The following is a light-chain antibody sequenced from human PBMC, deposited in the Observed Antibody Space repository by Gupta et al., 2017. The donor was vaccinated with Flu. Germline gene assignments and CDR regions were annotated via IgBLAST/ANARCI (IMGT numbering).Light chain of an antibody. J-gene: IGLJ3*02. CDR3: CSYAGSITWG. V-gene: IGLV2-23*02. Sequence: TSSDVGTYNLVSWYQQHPDKAPKLIISEVSKRPSGVSNRFSGSKSGNTASLTISGLQAEDEADYYCCSYAGSITWGFGGGTKLTVL. CDR2: EVS. CDR1: SSDVGTYNL.